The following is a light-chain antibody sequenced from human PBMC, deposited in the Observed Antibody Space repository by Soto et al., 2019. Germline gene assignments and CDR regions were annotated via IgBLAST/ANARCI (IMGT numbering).Light chain of an antibody. Sequence: EIVLTQSPATLSLSPGERATLSCRASQSVSSFLAWYQQKPGQAPRLLIYDASTRATGVPARFTASGSGTDFTLTISSLEAEDFAVYYCQQRSNWPYTVGQGTKLEIK. J-gene: IGKJ2*01. CDR1: QSVSSF. V-gene: IGKV3-11*01. CDR3: QQRSNWPYT. CDR2: DAS.